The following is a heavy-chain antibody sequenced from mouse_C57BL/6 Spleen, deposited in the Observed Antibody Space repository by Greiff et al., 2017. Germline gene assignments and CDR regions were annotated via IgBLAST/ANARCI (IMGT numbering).Heavy chain of an antibody. V-gene: IGHV14-1*01. CDR1: GFNIKDYY. J-gene: IGHJ3*01. CDR3: TTPCSDWFAY. Sequence: EVQLQQSGAELVRPGASVKLSCTASGFNIKDYYMHWVNQRPEQGLEWIGRIDPEDGDTESAPKFPGKATMTADTSSNTACLQLSSLRSGDTDVYYCTTPCSDWFAYWGQGTMVTVSA. CDR2: IDPEDGDT.